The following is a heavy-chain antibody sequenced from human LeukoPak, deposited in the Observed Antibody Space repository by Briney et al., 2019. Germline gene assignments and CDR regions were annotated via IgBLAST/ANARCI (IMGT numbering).Heavy chain of an antibody. J-gene: IGHJ4*02. V-gene: IGHV1-69*05. CDR3: ARETMMITIGRVIVPSSCFDC. CDR1: GGTFSSYA. CDR2: IIPIFGTA. D-gene: IGHD3-16*02. Sequence: SETVSCKASGGTFSSYAISWVRQAPGQGLEWMGGIIPIFGTANYAQKFQGRVTIHTDESTSTPYLELSSLRSEVTAVYYYARETMMITIGRVIVPSSCFDCWGQAALVTVSS.